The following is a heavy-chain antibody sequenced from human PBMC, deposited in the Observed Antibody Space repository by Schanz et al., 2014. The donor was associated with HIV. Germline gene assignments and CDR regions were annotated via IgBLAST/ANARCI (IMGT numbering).Heavy chain of an antibody. CDR1: GFTFSDYY. D-gene: IGHD2-21*02. Sequence: VQLLESGGGLVQPGGSLRLSCAASGFTFSDYYMSWIRQAPGKGLEWVSYISSSGSTIYYADSVKGRFTISRDNAKNSMFLQMNSLRGEDTAVYYCARDQGYCAGSTCYSWYYFDSWGQGTPVTVSS. CDR2: ISSSGSTI. V-gene: IGHV3-11*01. J-gene: IGHJ4*02. CDR3: ARDQGYCAGSTCYSWYYFDS.